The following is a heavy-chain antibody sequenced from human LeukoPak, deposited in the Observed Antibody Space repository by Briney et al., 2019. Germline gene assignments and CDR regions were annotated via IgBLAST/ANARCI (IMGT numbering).Heavy chain of an antibody. CDR3: ARSPIGTYDY. V-gene: IGHV4-4*07. J-gene: IGHJ4*02. CDR2: IYTSGST. Sequence: SETLSLTCTVSGDSINSFYWSWIRQPAGKGLEWIGRIYTSGSTNYSPSLKSRVSISVATSKHQFSLKLSSVTAADTAVYYCARSPIGTYDYWGQGTLVTVSS. D-gene: IGHD1-26*01. CDR1: GDSINSFY.